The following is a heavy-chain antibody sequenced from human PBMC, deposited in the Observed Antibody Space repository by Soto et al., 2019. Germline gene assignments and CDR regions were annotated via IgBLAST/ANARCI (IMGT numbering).Heavy chain of an antibody. D-gene: IGHD2-21*02. CDR3: TWDTSGYFYPRH. CDR1: GFIFTDAW. Sequence: ESGGGLVKPGGSLRLSCGGFGFIFTDAWMNWVRQAPGKGLEWVGHIKSKAVGGTTDYAAPVKGRFTISRDDSKNTLYLQMNNLKTEDTAVYYCTWDTSGYFYPRHWGQGTLVTVSS. J-gene: IGHJ4*02. CDR2: IKSKAVGGTT. V-gene: IGHV3-15*07.